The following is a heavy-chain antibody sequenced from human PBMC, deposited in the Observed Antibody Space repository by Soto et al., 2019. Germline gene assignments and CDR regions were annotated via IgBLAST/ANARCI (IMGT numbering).Heavy chain of an antibody. V-gene: IGHV4-59*01. Sequence: QVQLQESGPGLVKPSETLSLTCTISGGSISNFHWSWIRQPPGKALEWIGYIYNNGSTKYSPSLKSRVTISVDTSTKQFSLKLSSVTAADTAVYYCARDPDSRGYSYFDYWGQGNLVTVSS. J-gene: IGHJ4*02. CDR1: GGSISNFH. CDR2: IYNNGST. CDR3: ARDPDSRGYSYFDY. D-gene: IGHD3-22*01.